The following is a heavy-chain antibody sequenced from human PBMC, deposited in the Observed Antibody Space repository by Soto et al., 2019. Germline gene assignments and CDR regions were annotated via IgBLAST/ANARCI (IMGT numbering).Heavy chain of an antibody. V-gene: IGHV4-59*08. CDR1: DGSISDYY. Sequence: QVRLQESGPGLLKPSETLSLTCTIHDGSISDYYWSWIRQPPGKGLEWIGYIYYRGGSEYSPSLTNRLTISVDTSKNQFSLKLTSVTASDTAVYYCARLGCSGGSCPLDPWGQGTLVTVSS. J-gene: IGHJ5*02. CDR2: IYYRGGS. CDR3: ARLGCSGGSCPLDP. D-gene: IGHD2-15*01.